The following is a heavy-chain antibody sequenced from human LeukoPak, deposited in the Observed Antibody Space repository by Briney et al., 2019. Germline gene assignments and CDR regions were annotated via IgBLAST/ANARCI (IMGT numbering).Heavy chain of an antibody. V-gene: IGHV4-61*01. CDR2: IYYSGST. CDR1: GYSISSGYY. CDR3: ARFRGDCSSTSCYLNWFDP. J-gene: IGHJ5*02. D-gene: IGHD2-2*01. Sequence: SETLSLTCTVSGYSISSGYYCGWIRQPPGKGLEWIGYIYYSGSTNYNPSLKSRVTISVDTSKNQFSLKLSSVTAADTAVYYCARFRGDCSSTSCYLNWFDPWGQGTLVTVSS.